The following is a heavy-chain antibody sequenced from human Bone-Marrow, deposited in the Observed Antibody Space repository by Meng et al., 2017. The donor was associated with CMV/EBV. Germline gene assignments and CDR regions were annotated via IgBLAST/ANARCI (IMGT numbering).Heavy chain of an antibody. CDR2: ISSSGSTI. V-gene: IGHV3-11*01. D-gene: IGHD6-13*01. CDR1: GFTFSDYY. Sequence: SGFTFSDYYMSWIRQAPGKGLEWVSYISSSGSTIYYADSVKGRFTISRDNAKNSLYLQMNSLRAEDTAVYYCAKDLSITTAGSPLDYWGQGTLVTVSS. J-gene: IGHJ4*02. CDR3: AKDLSITTAGSPLDY.